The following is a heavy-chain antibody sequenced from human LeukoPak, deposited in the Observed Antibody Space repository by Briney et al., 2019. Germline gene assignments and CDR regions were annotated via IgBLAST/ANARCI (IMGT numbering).Heavy chain of an antibody. Sequence: GASVKVSCKASGYTFTSYDINWVRQATGQGLEWMGWMNPNRGNTGYAQKFQGRVTMTRNTSISTAYMELSSLRSEDTAVYYCARGLPDFWSGCYTGDDYWGQGTLVTVSS. CDR2: MNPNRGNT. J-gene: IGHJ4*02. D-gene: IGHD3-3*01. CDR1: GYTFTSYD. CDR3: ARGLPDFWSGCYTGDDY. V-gene: IGHV1-8*01.